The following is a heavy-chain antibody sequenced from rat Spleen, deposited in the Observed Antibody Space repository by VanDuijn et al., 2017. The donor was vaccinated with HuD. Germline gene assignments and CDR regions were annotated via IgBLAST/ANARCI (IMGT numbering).Heavy chain of an antibody. J-gene: IGHJ3*01. CDR2: IDRAGNT. D-gene: IGHD1-5*01. Sequence: EVQLKESGPGLVQPSQTLSLTCTVSGFSLRSYGVIWVRQPPGSRLAWMGYIDRAGNTNYNPSLKSRISITRDTSKNQFFLQVNSVTTEDTATYYCAAGRYNWNWFAYWGQGTLVTVSS. V-gene: IGHV3-3*01. CDR1: GFSLRSYG. CDR3: AAGRYNWNWFAY.